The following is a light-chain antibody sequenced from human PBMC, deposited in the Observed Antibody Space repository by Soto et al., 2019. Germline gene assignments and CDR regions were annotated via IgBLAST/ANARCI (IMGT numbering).Light chain of an antibody. CDR2: DAS. J-gene: IGKJ1*01. V-gene: IGKV1-5*01. CDR1: QSINNW. CDR3: QQYNDNSPT. Sequence: FQMTQSPSTLSASVGDRVAITCRASQSINNWLAWYQQKPGKAPKLLIYDASSLESGVPQRFSGSGSGTEFTLTISSLQTDDLATYYCQQYNDNSPTFGQGTKVDIK.